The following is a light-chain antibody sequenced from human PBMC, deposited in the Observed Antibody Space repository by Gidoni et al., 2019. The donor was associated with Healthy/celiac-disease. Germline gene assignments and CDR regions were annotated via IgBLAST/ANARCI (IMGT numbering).Light chain of an antibody. CDR3: QQYGSSPPYS. J-gene: IGKJ2*03. CDR1: QSVSSSY. Sequence: EIVLTQSPGTLSLSPGERATLSCRASQSVSSSYLAWYQQKPGQAPRLLIYCASSRATGIPDRFSGSGSGTDFTLTISRLESEDFAVYYCQQYGSSPPYSFGQGTKLEIK. CDR2: CAS. V-gene: IGKV3-20*01.